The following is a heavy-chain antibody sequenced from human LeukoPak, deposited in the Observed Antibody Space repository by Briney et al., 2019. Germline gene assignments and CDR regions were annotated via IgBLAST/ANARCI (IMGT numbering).Heavy chain of an antibody. J-gene: IGHJ4*02. CDR3: ARDGREHCGGDCYPDY. D-gene: IGHD2-21*02. CDR2: IVVGSGNT. Sequence: ASVKVSCKASGFTFTSSAMQWVRQARGQRLEWIGWIVVGSGNTNYAQKFQGRVTMTRDTSTSTVYMELSSLRSEDTAVYYCARDGREHCGGDCYPDYWGQGTLVTVSS. CDR1: GFTFTSSA. V-gene: IGHV1-58*02.